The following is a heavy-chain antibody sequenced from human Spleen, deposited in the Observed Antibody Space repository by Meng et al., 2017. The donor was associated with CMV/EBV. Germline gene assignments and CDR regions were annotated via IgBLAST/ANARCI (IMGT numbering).Heavy chain of an antibody. V-gene: IGHV4-34*01. Sequence: SETLSLTCAVYGGSFSGYYWGWIRQPPGKGLEWIGSIYYSGSTYYNPSLKSRVTISVDTSKNQFSLKLSSVTAADTAVYYCARAPWGIQLWLRSNYYYYGMDVWGQGTTVTVSS. CDR2: IYYSGST. J-gene: IGHJ6*02. CDR3: ARAPWGIQLWLRSNYYYYGMDV. D-gene: IGHD5-18*01. CDR1: GGSFSGYY.